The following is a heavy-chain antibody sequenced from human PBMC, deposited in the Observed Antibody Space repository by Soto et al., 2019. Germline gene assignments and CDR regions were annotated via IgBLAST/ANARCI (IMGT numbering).Heavy chain of an antibody. J-gene: IGHJ3*02. CDR3: ATGLREAFDI. CDR1: GFTFGSYW. CDR2: IKPDGSAT. Sequence: EVQLVESGGGLVQPGGSLRLSCAVSGFTFGSYWMNWVRLIPGKGLEWVAYIKPDGSATYYVDSVKGRFTISRDNAKNSLYLQMNSLRAEDTAVYYCATGLREAFDIWGQGTMVTVSS. D-gene: IGHD4-17*01. V-gene: IGHV3-7*01.